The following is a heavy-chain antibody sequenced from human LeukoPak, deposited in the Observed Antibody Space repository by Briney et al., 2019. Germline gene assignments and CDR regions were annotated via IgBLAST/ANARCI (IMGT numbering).Heavy chain of an antibody. Sequence: PGGSLRLSCEASGFTFSTYEMNWVRQTPGKGLEWVSCIGSSGSTIYYADSVKGRFTISRDNAKNSLYLQMNSLRAEDTAVYFCARGGRSPGDWGQGTLITVSS. J-gene: IGHJ4*02. D-gene: IGHD3-16*01. CDR1: GFTFSTYE. CDR3: ARGGRSPGD. CDR2: IGSSGSTI. V-gene: IGHV3-48*03.